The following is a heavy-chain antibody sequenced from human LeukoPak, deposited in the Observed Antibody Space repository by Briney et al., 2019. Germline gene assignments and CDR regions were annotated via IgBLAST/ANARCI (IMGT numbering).Heavy chain of an antibody. Sequence: GASVKVSCKASGYTFTGYYMHWVRQAPGQGLEWMGWINPNSGGTNYAQKFQGRVTMTRDTSISTAYMELSRLRSDDTAVYYCARGRDTAMVTSVYFDNWGQGTLVTVSS. CDR3: ARGRDTAMVTSVYFDN. V-gene: IGHV1-2*02. J-gene: IGHJ4*02. CDR1: GYTFTGYY. D-gene: IGHD5-18*01. CDR2: INPNSGGT.